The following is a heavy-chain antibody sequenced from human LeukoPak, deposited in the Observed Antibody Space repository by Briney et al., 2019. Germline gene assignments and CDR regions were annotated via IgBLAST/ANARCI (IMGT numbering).Heavy chain of an antibody. CDR3: AREDSSSWYAIDY. CDR2: ISAYNGNT. D-gene: IGHD6-13*01. J-gene: IGHJ4*02. V-gene: IGHV1-18*01. Sequence: ASVKVSCKASGYTFTSYGISWVRQAPGQGLEWMGWISAYNGNTNYAQKFQGRVTMTRDTSTSTVYMELSSLRSEDTAVYYCAREDSSSWYAIDYWGQGTLVTVSS. CDR1: GYTFTSYG.